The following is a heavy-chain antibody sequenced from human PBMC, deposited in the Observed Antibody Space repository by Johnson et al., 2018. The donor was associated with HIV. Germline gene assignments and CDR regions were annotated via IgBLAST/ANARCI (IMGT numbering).Heavy chain of an antibody. Sequence: VQLVESGGGLVQPGGSLRLSYAASGFTVSFSFIDWVRQAPVRGLEWVSRIKSHGTSTIYADSVKGRFTISRDNAKKTLYLQMNSLRADDTAVYYCAREEGDALDIWGQGTMVTVSS. CDR1: GFTVSFSF. CDR2: IKSHGTST. CDR3: AREEGDALDI. V-gene: IGHV3-74*01. J-gene: IGHJ3*02.